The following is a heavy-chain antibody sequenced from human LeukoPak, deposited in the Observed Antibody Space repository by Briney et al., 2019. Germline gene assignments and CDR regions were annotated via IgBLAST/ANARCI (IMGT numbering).Heavy chain of an antibody. D-gene: IGHD3-22*01. CDR2: IYPGDSDT. Sequence: GESMKISCKGSGYSFTSYWIGWVRQMPGKGLEWMGIIYPGDSDTRYSPSFQGQVTISADKSISTAYLQWSSLKASDTAMYYCARRSYSYDSSGTNGFDPWGQGTLVPVSS. V-gene: IGHV5-51*01. CDR1: GYSFTSYW. CDR3: ARRSYSYDSSGTNGFDP. J-gene: IGHJ5*02.